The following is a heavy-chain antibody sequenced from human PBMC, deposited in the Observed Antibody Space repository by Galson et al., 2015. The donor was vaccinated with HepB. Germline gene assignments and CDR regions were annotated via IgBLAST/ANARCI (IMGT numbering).Heavy chain of an antibody. J-gene: IGHJ4*02. Sequence: SLRLSCAVSGFTFNNYAMHWVRQAPDKGLEWVAFISDDGNNKHFADSVKGRFTISRDNSKNTLYLQMSSLRAEDAAVYYCARDLDVGYYDSSKSRGFDYWGQGTLVTVSS. CDR3: ARDLDVGYYDSSKSRGFDY. CDR1: GFTFNNYA. D-gene: IGHD3-22*01. CDR2: ISDDGNNK. V-gene: IGHV3-30-3*01.